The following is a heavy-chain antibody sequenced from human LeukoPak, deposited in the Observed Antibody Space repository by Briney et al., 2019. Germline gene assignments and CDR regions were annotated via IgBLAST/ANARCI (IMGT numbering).Heavy chain of an antibody. CDR3: ARGGRIALTGYPVSDAFDI. Sequence: ASVKVSCKASGYTFINYGINWVRQAPGQGLEWMGWISTYNDYTHYAQKVQGRVTMTTDTSTSTVYMELRSLRSDDTAVYYCARGGRIALTGYPVSDAFDIWGQGTMVTVSS. D-gene: IGHD3-9*01. CDR2: ISTYNDYT. J-gene: IGHJ3*02. V-gene: IGHV1-18*01. CDR1: GYTFINYG.